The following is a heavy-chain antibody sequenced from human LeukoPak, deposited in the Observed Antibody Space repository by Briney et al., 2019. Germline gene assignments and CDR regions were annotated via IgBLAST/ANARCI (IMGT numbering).Heavy chain of an antibody. CDR2: IIPILGIA. Sequence: SVKVSCKASGGTFSSYAISWVRQAPGQGLEWMGRIIPILGIANYAQKFQGRVTITADESTSTAYMELSSLRSEDTAVYYCARVAGDGSGSYLFEYWGQGTLVTVSS. D-gene: IGHD3-10*01. V-gene: IGHV1-69*04. CDR1: GGTFSSYA. J-gene: IGHJ4*02. CDR3: ARVAGDGSGSYLFEY.